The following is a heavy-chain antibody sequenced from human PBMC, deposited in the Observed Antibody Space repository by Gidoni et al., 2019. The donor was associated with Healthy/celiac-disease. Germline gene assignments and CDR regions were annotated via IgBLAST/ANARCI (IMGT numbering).Heavy chain of an antibody. V-gene: IGHV3-33*01. CDR1: GCNFSSDG. Sequence: VELVETGGGVDQTGRSLRLAWAASGCNFSSDGMPWVRQAPGKGLEWVAVIWYDGSNNYYADSVKGRFTISRANSKTTLYLQMNSLRAEDTAVYSCASDHESGLYLFYYYYGMDVWGQGTTVTVSS. D-gene: IGHD6-19*01. CDR2: IWYDGSNN. CDR3: ASDHESGLYLFYYYYGMDV. J-gene: IGHJ6*02.